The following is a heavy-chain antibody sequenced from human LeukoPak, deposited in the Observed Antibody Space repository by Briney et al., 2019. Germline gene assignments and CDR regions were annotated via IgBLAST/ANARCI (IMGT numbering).Heavy chain of an antibody. CDR3: AKGTLDIVVVPAAPKVYYLDY. Sequence: GGSLRLSCAASGFTFSSYAMSWVRQAPGKGLEWVSAISSSGGSTYYADSVKGRFTISRDNSKNTLYLQMNSLRAEDTAVYYCAKGTLDIVVVPAAPKVYYLDYWGQGTLVTVSS. D-gene: IGHD2-2*01. CDR1: GFTFSSYA. CDR2: ISSSGGST. J-gene: IGHJ4*02. V-gene: IGHV3-23*01.